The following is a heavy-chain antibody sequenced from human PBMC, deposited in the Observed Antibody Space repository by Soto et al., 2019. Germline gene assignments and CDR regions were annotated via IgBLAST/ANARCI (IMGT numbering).Heavy chain of an antibody. J-gene: IGHJ3*02. D-gene: IGHD6-19*01. CDR2: ISYDGSDK. V-gene: IGHV3-30*03. CDR1: GFSFSTYC. Sequence: QVHLVESGGGVVQPGRSLRLSCVASGFSFSTYCMHWVRQAPGKGLEWVAFISYDGSDKYYGDSVRGRFTISRDNSKNTVFLHMNSLRPEDTALFYCARGGSDTSMGDAFATWGQGTMVIVSS. CDR3: ARGGSDTSMGDAFAT.